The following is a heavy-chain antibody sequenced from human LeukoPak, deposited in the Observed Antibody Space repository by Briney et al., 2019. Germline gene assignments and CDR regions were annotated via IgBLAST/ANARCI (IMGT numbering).Heavy chain of an antibody. CDR1: GFTFTDHY. CDR3: ARGAGPLFDP. V-gene: IGHV3-11*01. J-gene: IGHJ5*02. Sequence: GGSLKLSCAASGFTFTDHYMSWIRQAPGKGLEWISYIDNSGGTMYYADSVKDRFTVSRDNAKNSLYLQTNSLRAEDTAVYYCARGAGPLFDPWGQGTLVTVSS. CDR2: IDNSGGTM.